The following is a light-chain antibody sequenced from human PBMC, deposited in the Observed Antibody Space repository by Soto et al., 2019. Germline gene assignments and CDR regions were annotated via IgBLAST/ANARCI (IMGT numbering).Light chain of an antibody. J-gene: IGKJ1*01. Sequence: DVVMTQSPLSLPVTLGQPASISCRSSQSLVDRDGNTYLNWFQQRPGQSPRRLIYKVSNRDTGVAARIIGSGTGTDFTLKISRVEVEDVGVYYCMQGTNCPGTFGQGTKVEIK. CDR2: KVS. CDR3: MQGTNCPGT. CDR1: QSLVDRDGNTY. V-gene: IGKV2-30*01.